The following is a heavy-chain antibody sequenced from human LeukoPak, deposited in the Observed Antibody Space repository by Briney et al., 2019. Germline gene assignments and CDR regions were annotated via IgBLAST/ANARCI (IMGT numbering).Heavy chain of an antibody. Sequence: PGGSLRLSCAASGFTFSSYAMSWVRQAPGKGLEWVSAISGSGGSTYYADSVKGRFTISRDNSKNTLYLQMNSLRAEDTAVYYCAKGLTYYDILTGRPGGAYWGQGTLVTVSS. D-gene: IGHD3-9*01. CDR2: ISGSGGST. V-gene: IGHV3-23*01. CDR1: GFTFSSYA. J-gene: IGHJ4*02. CDR3: AKGLTYYDILTGRPGGAY.